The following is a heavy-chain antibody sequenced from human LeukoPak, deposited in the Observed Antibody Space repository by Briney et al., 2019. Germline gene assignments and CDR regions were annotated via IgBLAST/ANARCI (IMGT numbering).Heavy chain of an antibody. CDR2: INSDGTST. J-gene: IGHJ5*02. Sequence: PGGSLSLSCAASGFTFSSYWMHWVRQAPGKGLVWCSRINSDGTSTSYADSVKGRFTISRDNAKNTLYLQMNSLRAEDTAVYYCARARQMATNHNADTWGQGTLVTVSS. D-gene: IGHD5-24*01. CDR3: ARARQMATNHNADT. CDR1: GFTFSSYW. V-gene: IGHV3-74*01.